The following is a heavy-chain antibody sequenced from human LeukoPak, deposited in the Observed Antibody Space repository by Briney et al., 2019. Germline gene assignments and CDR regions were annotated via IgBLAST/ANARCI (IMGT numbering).Heavy chain of an antibody. Sequence: GGSLRLSCAASGFAFGDYGMQWVRQAPGKGLEGVALIWHDGSNTYYADSVRGRFTISRDSSKNTLYLQMNSLRAEDTAVYYCAKDGDRGTSFYYYYMDVWGKGTTVTVSS. CDR2: IWHDGSNT. D-gene: IGHD3-16*01. CDR3: AKDGDRGTSFYYYYMDV. CDR1: GFAFGDYG. V-gene: IGHV3-33*06. J-gene: IGHJ6*03.